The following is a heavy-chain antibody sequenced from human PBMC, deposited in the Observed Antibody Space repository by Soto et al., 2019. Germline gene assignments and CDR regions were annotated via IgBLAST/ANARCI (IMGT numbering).Heavy chain of an antibody. CDR1: GYSFTSYW. V-gene: IGHV5-10-1*01. J-gene: IGHJ6*02. CDR3: ARLSSGWYPGYYYYGMDV. D-gene: IGHD6-19*01. CDR2: IDPSDSYT. Sequence: ESLKISCKGSGYSFTSYWISWVRQMPGKGLEWMGRIDPSDSYTNYSPSFQGHVTISADKSISTAYLQWSSLKASDTAMYYCARLSSGWYPGYYYYGMDVWGQGTTVTVSS.